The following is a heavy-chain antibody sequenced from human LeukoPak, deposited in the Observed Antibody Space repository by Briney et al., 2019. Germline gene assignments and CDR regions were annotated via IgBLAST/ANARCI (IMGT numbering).Heavy chain of an antibody. J-gene: IGHJ3*02. Sequence: SETLSLTCTGTGGSISNYYWSWIRQPPGKGLEWIGYIYYSGSTNYNPSLKSRVAISVATSKNQFSLKLSSVTAADTAVYYCARAPPRAMVRGVISLGAFDIWGQGTMVTVSS. V-gene: IGHV4-59*01. CDR2: IYYSGST. CDR3: ARAPPRAMVRGVISLGAFDI. D-gene: IGHD3-10*01. CDR1: GGSISNYY.